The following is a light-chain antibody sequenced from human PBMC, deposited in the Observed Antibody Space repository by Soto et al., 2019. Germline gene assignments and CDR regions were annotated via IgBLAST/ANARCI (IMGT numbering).Light chain of an antibody. CDR3: QQRSDWPPT. J-gene: IGKJ1*01. CDR2: DTS. Sequence: EIVLTQSPATLSWSPGERTNLSCRASQTVGSYLAWFRQIPGQAPRLLIYDTSIRATGIPARFSGSGSGTDFTLTISSLEAEDFAVYYCQQRSDWPPTFGQGTKVDIK. CDR1: QTVGSY. V-gene: IGKV3-11*01.